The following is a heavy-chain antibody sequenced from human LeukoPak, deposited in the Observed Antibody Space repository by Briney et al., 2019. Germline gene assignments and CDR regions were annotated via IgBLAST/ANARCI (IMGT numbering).Heavy chain of an antibody. CDR1: GFTLDDYG. CDR2: INYQSARF. V-gene: IGHV3-9*01. Sequence: GGSLRLSCAASGFTLDDYGLHWVRQVPGKGLEWVSGINYQSARFDADSVKGRFTISRDNAKNLLYLLMGSLRPEDSALYYCVKDAGIAARPWYFDSWGQGTQVIVSS. D-gene: IGHD6-6*01. J-gene: IGHJ4*02. CDR3: VKDAGIAARPWYFDS.